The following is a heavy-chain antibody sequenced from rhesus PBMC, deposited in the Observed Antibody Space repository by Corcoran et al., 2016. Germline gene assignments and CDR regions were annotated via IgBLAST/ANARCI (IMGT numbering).Heavy chain of an antibody. Sequence: QVQLQESGPGLVKPSETLSLTCAVSGGSISSRNCGSWIRPPPGKGLEWIGGIYSNTERTNYNPSLKNRVTISKDTSKNQFSLKLSSVTAADTAVYYCARRLATVTLSYFDYWGQGVLVTVSS. V-gene: IGHV4S12*01. D-gene: IGHD5-36*02. CDR2: IYSNTERT. CDR3: ARRLATVTLSYFDY. J-gene: IGHJ4*01. CDR1: GGSISSRNC.